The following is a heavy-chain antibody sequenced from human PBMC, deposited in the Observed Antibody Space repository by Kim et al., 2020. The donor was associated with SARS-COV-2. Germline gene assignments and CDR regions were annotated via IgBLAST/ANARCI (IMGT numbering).Heavy chain of an antibody. CDR1: GYTFTSYY. CDR2: INPSGGST. CDR3: ASRGSGSYFHYYYYGMDV. D-gene: IGHD1-26*01. Sequence: ASVKVSCKASGYTFTSYYMHWVRQAPGQGLEWMGIINPSGGSTSYAQKFQGRVTMTRDTSTSTVYMELSSLRSEDTAVYYCASRGSGSYFHYYYYGMDVWGQGTTVTVSS. V-gene: IGHV1-46*01. J-gene: IGHJ6*02.